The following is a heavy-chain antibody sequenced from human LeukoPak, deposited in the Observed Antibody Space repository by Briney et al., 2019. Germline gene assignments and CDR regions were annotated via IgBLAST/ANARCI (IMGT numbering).Heavy chain of an antibody. CDR1: GGSISSGGYY. D-gene: IGHD5-24*01. J-gene: IGHJ4*02. CDR2: IYYSGST. V-gene: IGHV4-31*03. CDR3: ARGRDGYHMWDY. Sequence: PSQTLSLTCTVSGGSISSGGYYWSWIRQRPGKGLEWIGYIYYSGSTYYNPSLKSRVTISVDTSKNQFSLKLSSVTAADTAVYYCARGRDGYHMWDYWGQGTLVTVSS.